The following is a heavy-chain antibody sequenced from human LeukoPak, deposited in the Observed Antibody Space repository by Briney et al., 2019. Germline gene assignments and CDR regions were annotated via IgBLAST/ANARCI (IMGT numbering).Heavy chain of an antibody. CDR1: GGSISSASYY. D-gene: IGHD2-21*02. Sequence: SETLSLTCTVSGGSISSASYYWTWIRQPAGKGLEWIGRIHTSESTNYNPSLRSRVTISVDTSKSQFSLRLTSVTAADTAVYYCARGVGSGDWGYYHYHMDVWGKGTSVTISS. CDR2: IHTSEST. J-gene: IGHJ6*03. CDR3: ARGVGSGDWGYYHYHMDV. V-gene: IGHV4-61*02.